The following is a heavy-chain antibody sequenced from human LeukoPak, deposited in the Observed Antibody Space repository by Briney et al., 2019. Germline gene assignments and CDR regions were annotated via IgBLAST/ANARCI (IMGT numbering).Heavy chain of an antibody. D-gene: IGHD2-2*03. V-gene: IGHV3-23*01. J-gene: IGHJ5*02. Sequence: GGSLRLSCAASGFSFSDYAMTWVRQAPGKGLEWVSAISGSGGSTYYADSVKGRFTISRDNSKSTLYLQMNSLRAEDTAVYYCAKDGYCSSTSCGRFDPWGQGTLVTVSS. CDR1: GFSFSDYA. CDR3: AKDGYCSSTSCGRFDP. CDR2: ISGSGGST.